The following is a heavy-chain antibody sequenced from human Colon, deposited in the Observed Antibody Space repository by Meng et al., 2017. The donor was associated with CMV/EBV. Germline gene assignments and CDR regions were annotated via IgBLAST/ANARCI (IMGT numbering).Heavy chain of an antibody. CDR1: GGSLIGTNW. V-gene: IGHV4-4*01. CDR2: IFHSGAS. Sequence: ILALTCVVSGGSLIGTNWWNWVRQPPGGGLEWIGEIFHSGASNYNPSLKSRATIPIDNSKNQFSLRLTSVTVADTAVYFCADPPAGLWGQGVLVTVSS. D-gene: IGHD3-16*01. CDR3: ADPPAGL. J-gene: IGHJ4*02.